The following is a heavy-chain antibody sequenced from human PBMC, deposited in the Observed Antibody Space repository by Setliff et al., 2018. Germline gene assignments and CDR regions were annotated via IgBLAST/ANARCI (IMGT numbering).Heavy chain of an antibody. J-gene: IGHJ4*02. CDR2: IHVSGGST. CDR1: GFSFNKYW. CDR3: AKGSYSYGL. Sequence: GGSLRLSCTVYGFSFNKYWMYWVRQAPGKGLEWVSSIHVSGGSTYYADSVKGRFTISRDNSKNTLYLQMNSLRAEDTAVYYCAKGSYSYGLWGQGTLVTVSS. V-gene: IGHV3-23*01. D-gene: IGHD5-18*01.